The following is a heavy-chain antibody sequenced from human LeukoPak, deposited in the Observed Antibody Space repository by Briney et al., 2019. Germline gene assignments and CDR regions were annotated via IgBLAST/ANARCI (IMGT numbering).Heavy chain of an antibody. CDR1: GFTFSTSW. Sequence: GGSLRLSCAASGFTFSTSWMGWVRHAPGEGLVWISRISGEGTTTSYADSVKGRFTISRDNAKNTLYLQMNSLRVEDTAVYYCARGAPAPEFDHWGQGTLVTVSS. V-gene: IGHV3-74*01. CDR2: ISGEGTTT. CDR3: ARGAPAPEFDH. J-gene: IGHJ4*02.